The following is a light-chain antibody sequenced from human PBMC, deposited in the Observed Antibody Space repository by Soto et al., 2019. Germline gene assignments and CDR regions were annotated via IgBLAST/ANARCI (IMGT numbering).Light chain of an antibody. Sequence: QSVLTQPRSVSGSPGQSVTISCTGTSRDVGGYNSVSWYQQHPGKAPKLMIYDVSQRPSGVPDRFSGSKSGNTASLTISGLQTEDEADYYCSSYTFSNTLIFGGGTKVTVL. CDR3: SSYTFSNTLI. V-gene: IGLV2-11*01. CDR1: SRDVGGYNS. J-gene: IGLJ2*01. CDR2: DVS.